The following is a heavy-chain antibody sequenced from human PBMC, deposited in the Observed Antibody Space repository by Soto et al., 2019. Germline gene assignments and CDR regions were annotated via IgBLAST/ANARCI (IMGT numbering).Heavy chain of an antibody. Sequence: QVQLVESGGGVVQPGRSLRLSCAASGFTFSSYAMHWVRQAPGKGLEWVAVISYDGSNKYYADSVKGRFTISRDNSKNTLYLQMNSLRAEDTAVYYCARDGEISQVEGAFADFDYWGQGTLVTVSS. CDR1: GFTFSSYA. CDR2: ISYDGSNK. V-gene: IGHV3-30-3*01. J-gene: IGHJ4*02. D-gene: IGHD2-15*01. CDR3: ARDGEISQVEGAFADFDY.